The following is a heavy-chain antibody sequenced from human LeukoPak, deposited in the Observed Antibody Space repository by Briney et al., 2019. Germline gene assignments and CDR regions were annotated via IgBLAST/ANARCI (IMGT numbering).Heavy chain of an antibody. D-gene: IGHD3-22*01. V-gene: IGHV3-23*01. CDR3: AKTYYDTTYFDY. Sequence: GGSLRLSCGASGFTFSTYAMNWVRQAPGKGLEWVSASSADGAATYSADSVKGRFNISRDNSKNPVYLQMNSLRAEDTAVYYCAKTYYDTTYFDYWGQGTLVTASS. J-gene: IGHJ4*02. CDR1: GFTFSTYA. CDR2: SSADGAAT.